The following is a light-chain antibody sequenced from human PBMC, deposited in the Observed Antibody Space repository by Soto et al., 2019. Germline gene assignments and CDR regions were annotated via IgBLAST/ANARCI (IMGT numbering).Light chain of an antibody. V-gene: IGLV2-8*01. J-gene: IGLJ1*01. Sequence: QSVLTQPPSASGSPGQSVTISCTGTSSDVGAYIFVSWYQQHPGKAPKLMVYDVNRRPPGVPDRFFGSKSGNTASLTVSGLRAEDEADYYCVSFAGGTYVFGTGTKVTVL. CDR3: VSFAGGTYV. CDR2: DVN. CDR1: SSDVGAYIF.